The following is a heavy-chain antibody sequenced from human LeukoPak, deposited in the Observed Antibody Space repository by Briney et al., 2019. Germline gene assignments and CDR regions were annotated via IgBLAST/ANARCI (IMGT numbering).Heavy chain of an antibody. D-gene: IGHD6-19*01. Sequence: PGGSLRLSCAASGFTFSSYAMIWVRQAPGKGLKWVSYISSHSSTIYYADSVKGRFTISRDNAKNSLYLQMNSLRAEDTAVYYCARVSGWIWFDPWGQGTLVTVSS. V-gene: IGHV3-48*01. CDR1: GFTFSSYA. J-gene: IGHJ5*02. CDR3: ARVSGWIWFDP. CDR2: ISSHSSTI.